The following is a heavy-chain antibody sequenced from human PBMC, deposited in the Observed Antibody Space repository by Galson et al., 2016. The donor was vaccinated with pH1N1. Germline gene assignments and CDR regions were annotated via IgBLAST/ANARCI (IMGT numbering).Heavy chain of an antibody. V-gene: IGHV4-38-2*02. J-gene: IGHJ3*01. Sequence: SETLSLTCTVSGYSISVGHYWAWIRQSPGKGLEWIGSIYFTGSTYYNPSLNNRVTMSVDTSMHQFSLKPTSVTAADTAVYYCARRGYTYGEDAFDLWGQGTMVTVS. D-gene: IGHD5-18*01. CDR3: ARRGYTYGEDAFDL. CDR2: IYFTGST. CDR1: GYSISVGHY.